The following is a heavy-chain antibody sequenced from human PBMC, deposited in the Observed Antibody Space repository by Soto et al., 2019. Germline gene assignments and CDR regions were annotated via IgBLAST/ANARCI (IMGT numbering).Heavy chain of an antibody. J-gene: IGHJ4*02. V-gene: IGHV4-30-4*01. CDR3: AREKYYYDSSGYHY. Sequence: SETLSLTCTVSGGSISSGDYYWSWIRQPPGKGLEWIGYIYYSGSTYYNPSLKSRVTISVDTSKNQFSLKLSSVTAADTAVYYCAREKYYYDSSGYHYRGQGTLVTVSS. CDR2: IYYSGST. D-gene: IGHD3-22*01. CDR1: GGSISSGDYY.